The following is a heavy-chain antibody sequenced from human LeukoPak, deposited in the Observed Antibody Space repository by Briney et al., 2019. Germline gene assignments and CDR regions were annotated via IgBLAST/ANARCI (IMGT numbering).Heavy chain of an antibody. D-gene: IGHD4-23*01. V-gene: IGHV4-59*11. Sequence: PSETLSLTCTVSGGSISSHYWNWIRQPPGKGLEWIGYIYYSGSTNYNPSLTSRVTISVDTSKNQFSLKLSSVTAADTAVYYCARETTVVTPGRSDVFDIWGQGTMVTVSS. CDR2: IYYSGST. CDR3: ARETTVVTPGRSDVFDI. CDR1: GGSISSHY. J-gene: IGHJ3*02.